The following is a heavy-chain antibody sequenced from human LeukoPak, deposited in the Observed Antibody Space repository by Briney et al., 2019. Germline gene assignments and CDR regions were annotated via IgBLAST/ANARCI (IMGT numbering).Heavy chain of an antibody. CDR2: ISYDGSNK. J-gene: IGHJ4*02. Sequence: GGSLRLSCAASGFXFSSSGMHWVRQAPGKGLEWAAVISYDGSNKYYADSVKGRFTISRDNSKNTLYLQMNSLRAGGTAVYYCAKDSYDRSGYYYYYFAYWGQGTQITVPS. D-gene: IGHD3-22*01. CDR3: AKDSYDRSGYYYYYFAY. CDR1: GFXFSSSG. V-gene: IGHV3-30*18.